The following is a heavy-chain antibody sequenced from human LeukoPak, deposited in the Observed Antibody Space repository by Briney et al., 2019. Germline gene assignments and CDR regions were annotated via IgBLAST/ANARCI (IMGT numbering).Heavy chain of an antibody. Sequence: GRSLRLSCAASGFTFSSYAMHWVRQAPGKGLEWVAVISYDGSNKYYADSVKGRFTISRDNAKNSLYLQMNSLRAEDTAVYYCARTLGYCSSTSCYTVAGLGYWGQGTLVTVSS. CDR2: ISYDGSNK. D-gene: IGHD2-2*02. V-gene: IGHV3-30-3*01. CDR3: ARTLGYCSSTSCYTVAGLGY. CDR1: GFTFSSYA. J-gene: IGHJ4*02.